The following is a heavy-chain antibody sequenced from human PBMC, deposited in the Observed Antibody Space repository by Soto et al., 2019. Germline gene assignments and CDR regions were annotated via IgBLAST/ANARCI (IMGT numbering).Heavy chain of an antibody. J-gene: IGHJ4*02. D-gene: IGHD6-19*01. CDR1: GFTVRRYG. CDR2: IYYDGSEK. CDR3: ARDRSSGYSTGWHTSLDY. Sequence: GGSLRLSCGTSGFTVRRYGRHWVRQAPGKGLEWVALIYYDGSEKYYADSVKGRFTISRDYSTNTLYLQMSTLRVEDTGVYYCARDRSSGYSTGWHTSLDYWGRGTRVTVSS. V-gene: IGHV3-33*01.